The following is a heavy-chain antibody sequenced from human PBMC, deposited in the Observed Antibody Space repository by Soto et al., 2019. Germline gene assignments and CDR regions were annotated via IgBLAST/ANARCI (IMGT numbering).Heavy chain of an antibody. CDR2: ISGSGGST. D-gene: IGHD5-18*01. CDR1: GFTFSSYA. V-gene: IGHV3-23*01. J-gene: IGHJ4*02. CDR3: AKDRRGYSYGYGDY. Sequence: EVQLLESGGGLVQPGGSLRLSCVAPGFTFSSYAMTWVRQPPGKGLEWVSVISGSGGSTYYADSVKGRFTISRDNSKDTLYLHMNSLRAEDTAVYYCAKDRRGYSYGYGDYWGQGTLVTVSS.